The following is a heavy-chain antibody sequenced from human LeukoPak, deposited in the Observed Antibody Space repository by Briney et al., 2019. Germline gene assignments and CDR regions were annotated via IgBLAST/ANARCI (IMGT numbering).Heavy chain of an antibody. Sequence: GGSLRLSCAASGFTFSNAWMTWVRQAPGKGLEWVGRIKTKTDGGTTDYAAPVKARFTISRDDSKTTLYLQMNSLKTEDTAVYYCSTATGYSYGYCFDYWGQGTLVTVSS. CDR3: STATGYSYGYCFDY. D-gene: IGHD5-18*01. V-gene: IGHV3-15*01. CDR1: GFTFSNAW. J-gene: IGHJ4*02. CDR2: IKTKTDGGTT.